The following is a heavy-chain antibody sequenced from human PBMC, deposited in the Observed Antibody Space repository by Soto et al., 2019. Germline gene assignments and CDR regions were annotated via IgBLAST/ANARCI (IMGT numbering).Heavy chain of an antibody. CDR2: IKSKTDGGTT. CDR3: TTDRGYYDFWMVLGDV. V-gene: IGHV3-15*07. D-gene: IGHD3-3*01. J-gene: IGHJ6*02. Sequence: GGSLRLSCAASGFTFSNAWMNWVRQAPGKGLEWVGRIKSKTDGGTTDYAAPVKGRFTISRDDSKNTLYLQMNSLKTEDTAVYYCTTDRGYYDFWMVLGDVWGQGTTVTVSS. CDR1: GFTFSNAW.